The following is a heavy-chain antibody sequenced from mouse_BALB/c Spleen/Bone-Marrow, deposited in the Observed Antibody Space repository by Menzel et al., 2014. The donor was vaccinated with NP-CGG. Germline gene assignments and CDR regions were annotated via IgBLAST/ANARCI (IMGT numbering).Heavy chain of an antibody. CDR2: IRSGGTDT. D-gene: IGHD2-4*01. CDR3: ARRRGYDYAFDY. Sequence: EVKLMESGGGLVKPGGSLKLSCAASGFAFSSYDMSWVRQTPEKRLEWVATIRSGGTDTYYSDSVEGRITISRDNARNTLYLQMSSLRSEDTALYYCARRRGYDYAFDYWGQGTTLAVSS. V-gene: IGHV5-9*02. J-gene: IGHJ2*01. CDR1: GFAFSSYD.